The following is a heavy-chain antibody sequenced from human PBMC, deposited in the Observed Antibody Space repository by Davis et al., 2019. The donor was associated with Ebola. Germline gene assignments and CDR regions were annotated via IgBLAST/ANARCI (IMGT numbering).Heavy chain of an antibody. D-gene: IGHD3-22*01. CDR3: ARDSALYDSSGYYRLPLADHDACDI. CDR1: GFTFSDYY. J-gene: IGHJ3*02. Sequence: PGGSLRLSCAASGFTFSDYYMSWVRQAPGKGLEWIGEINHSGSTNYNPSLKSRVTISVDTSKNQFSLKLSSVTAADTAVYYCARDSALYDSSGYYRLPLADHDACDIWGQGTMVTVSS. CDR2: INHSGST. V-gene: IGHV4-34*01.